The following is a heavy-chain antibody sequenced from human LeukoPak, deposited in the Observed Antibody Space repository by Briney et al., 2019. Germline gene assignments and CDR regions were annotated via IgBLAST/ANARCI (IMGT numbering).Heavy chain of an antibody. CDR3: ARARCSGGSCYWGWFDP. J-gene: IGHJ5*02. V-gene: IGHV4-59*01. D-gene: IGHD2-15*01. CDR2: IYYSGST. Sequence: SETLSLTCTVSGGSISSYYWSWIRQPPGQGLGWSGYIYYSGSTNYNPSLKSRVAISVDTSKNQFSLRLSSVTAADTAVYYCARARCSGGSCYWGWFDPWGQGTLVTVSS. CDR1: GGSISSYY.